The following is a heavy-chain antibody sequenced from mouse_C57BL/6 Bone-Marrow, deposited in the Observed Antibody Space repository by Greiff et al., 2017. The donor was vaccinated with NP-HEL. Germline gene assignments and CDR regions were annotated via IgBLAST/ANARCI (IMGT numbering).Heavy chain of an antibody. CDR3: AREGYYGPYWYFDV. D-gene: IGHD1-1*01. Sequence: QVQLQQPGAELVKPGASVKLSCKASGYTFTSYWMQWVKQRPGQGLEWIGEIDPSDSYTNYNQKFKGKATLTVDTSSSTAYMQRISLTSEDSAVYYCAREGYYGPYWYFDVWGTGTTVTVSS. CDR2: IDPSDSYT. CDR1: GYTFTSYW. V-gene: IGHV1-50*01. J-gene: IGHJ1*03.